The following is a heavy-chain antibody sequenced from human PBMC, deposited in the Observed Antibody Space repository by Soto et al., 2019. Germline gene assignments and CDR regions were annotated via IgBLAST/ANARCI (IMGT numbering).Heavy chain of an antibody. Sequence: SETLSLTCTVSGGSISSGDYYWSWIRQPPGKGLEWIGYIYYSGSTYYNPSLKSRVTISVDTSKNQSSLKLSSVTAADTAVYYCARLKGQTEDVWGQGTTVTVSS. CDR3: ARLKGQTEDV. CDR2: IYYSGST. V-gene: IGHV4-30-4*01. J-gene: IGHJ6*02. CDR1: GGSISSGDYY.